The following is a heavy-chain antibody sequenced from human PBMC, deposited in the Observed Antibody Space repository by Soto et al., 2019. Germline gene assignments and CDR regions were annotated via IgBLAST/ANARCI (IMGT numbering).Heavy chain of an antibody. CDR1: GFTFSSYS. V-gene: IGHV3-48*01. J-gene: IGHJ4*02. CDR3: ARGTRLDY. CDR2: ISSSSSTI. Sequence: GGSLRLSCAASGFTFSSYSMNWVRQAPGKGLEWVSYISSSSSTIYYADSVKGRFTISRDNAKNSLYLQMNSLRAEDTAVYYCARGTRLDYWGQGTLVTVSS. D-gene: IGHD6-6*01.